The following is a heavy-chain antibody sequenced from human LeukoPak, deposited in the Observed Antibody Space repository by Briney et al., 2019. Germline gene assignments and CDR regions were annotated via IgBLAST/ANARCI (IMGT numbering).Heavy chain of an antibody. V-gene: IGHV4-39*01. CDR3: ARHPASTWLDY. D-gene: IGHD5/OR15-5a*01. J-gene: IGHJ4*02. CDR1: GGSISSTDYY. Sequence: PSETLSLTCSVSGGSISSTDYYWAWIRQPPGKGLEWIGSIYYRGSTYDNPSLKSRVTISVDTSKNQFSLKLSSVTAADTAVYYCARHPASTWLDYWGQGTLVTVSS. CDR2: IYYRGST.